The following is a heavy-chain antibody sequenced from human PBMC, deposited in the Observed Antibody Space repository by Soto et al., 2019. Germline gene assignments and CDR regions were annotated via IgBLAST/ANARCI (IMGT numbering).Heavy chain of an antibody. CDR1: GASISSYY. V-gene: IGHV4-59*01. Sequence: PSETLSLTCTVSGASISSYYWIWIRQPPGKGLEWIGYIYYSGSTNYNPSLKSRVTISVDTSKNQFSLKLSSVTAADTAVYYCASSPFSSGYHLYFDYWGQGTLVTVSS. CDR3: ASSPFSSGYHLYFDY. D-gene: IGHD3-22*01. J-gene: IGHJ4*02. CDR2: IYYSGST.